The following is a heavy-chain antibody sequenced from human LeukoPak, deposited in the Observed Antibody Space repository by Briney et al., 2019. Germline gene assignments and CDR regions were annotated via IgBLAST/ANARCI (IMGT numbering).Heavy chain of an antibody. D-gene: IGHD5-18*01. CDR2: ISHDGSNK. J-gene: IGHJ4*02. Sequence: GGSLRLSCAASGFTFSSYGMHWVRQASGKGLVWVAVISHDGSNKYYAESVKGRYTISRDNSKNTLYLQMNSLRAEDTAVYYCAKDFLGTAMVSWGQGALVTVSS. CDR1: GFTFSSYG. CDR3: AKDFLGTAMVS. V-gene: IGHV3-30*18.